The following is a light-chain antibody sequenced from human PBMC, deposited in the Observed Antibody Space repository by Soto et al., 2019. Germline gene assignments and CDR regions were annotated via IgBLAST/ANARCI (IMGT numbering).Light chain of an antibody. V-gene: IGKV1-39*01. J-gene: IGKJ2*01. CDR1: QRITTY. Sequence: IHMTQSPSSLSASVGDRVTITCRARQRITTYLNWYQQKPGKAPKRLISTAATLQGGVPSRFSGGGSGTDFTLTITTLQPEDFATYFWQQSYSTPYTFGQGTKLEIK. CDR2: TAA. CDR3: QQSYSTPYT.